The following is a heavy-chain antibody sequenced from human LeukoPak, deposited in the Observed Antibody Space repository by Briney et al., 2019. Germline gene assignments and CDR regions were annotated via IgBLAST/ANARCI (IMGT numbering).Heavy chain of an antibody. D-gene: IGHD3-3*01. V-gene: IGHV3-21*01. CDR1: GFTFSSYS. CDR3: ARARDFWSSYSGSHDAFDI. J-gene: IGHJ3*02. Sequence: GGSLRLSCAASGFTFSSYSMNWVRQAPGKGLEWVSSISSSSSYIYYADSVKGRFTISRDNAKSSLYLQMNSLRAEDTAVYYCARARDFWSSYSGSHDAFDIWGQGTMVTVSS. CDR2: ISSSSSYI.